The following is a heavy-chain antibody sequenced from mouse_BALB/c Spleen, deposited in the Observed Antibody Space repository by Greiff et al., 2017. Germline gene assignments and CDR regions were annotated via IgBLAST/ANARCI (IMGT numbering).Heavy chain of an antibody. V-gene: IGHV1-14*01. CDR2: INPYTDGT. D-gene: IGHD2-14*01. CDR1: GYTFTSYV. CDR3: ARRRYEGAMDY. Sequence: VQLQQSGPELVKPGASVKMSCKASGYTFTSYVMHWVKQKPGQGLEWIGYINPYTDGTKYNEKFKGKATLTSDKSSSTAYMELSSLTSEDSAVYYCARRRYEGAMDYWGQGTSVTVSS. J-gene: IGHJ4*01.